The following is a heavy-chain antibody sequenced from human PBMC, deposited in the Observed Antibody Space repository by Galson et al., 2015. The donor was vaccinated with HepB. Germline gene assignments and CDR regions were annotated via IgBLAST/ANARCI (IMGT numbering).Heavy chain of an antibody. CDR3: ARTFYFDY. V-gene: IGHV3-30*04. CDR2: LSSNEKNI. J-gene: IGHJ4*02. Sequence: SLRLSCAVSGFTFSSYAMNWVRQAPGKGLEWVAVLSSNEKNIYYADSVRGRFTISRDNSKDTLYLQMNSLRAEDTAVYYCARTFYFDYWGQGAPVTVSS. CDR1: GFTFSSYA.